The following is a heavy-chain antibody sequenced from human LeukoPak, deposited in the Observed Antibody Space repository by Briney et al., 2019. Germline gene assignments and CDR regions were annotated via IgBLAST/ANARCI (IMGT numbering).Heavy chain of an antibody. D-gene: IGHD6-13*01. J-gene: IGHJ6*03. CDR3: ARGGGAAADYSYYYMDV. CDR2: ISAYNGNT. Sequence: ASVKVSCKASGYTFTSYGITWVRQAPGQGLEWMGWISAYNGNTNYVQKLQGRVTMTTKTSTSTAYMELRSLRSDDTAVYYCARGGGAAADYSYYYMDVWGKGTTVTVSS. V-gene: IGHV1-18*01. CDR1: GYTFTSYG.